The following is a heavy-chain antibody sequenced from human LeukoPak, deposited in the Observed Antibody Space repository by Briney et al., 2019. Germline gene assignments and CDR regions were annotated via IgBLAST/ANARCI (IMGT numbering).Heavy chain of an antibody. V-gene: IGHV3-30*02. J-gene: IGHJ4*02. Sequence: GGSLRLSCAASGFTFSSYGMHWVRQAPGKGLEWVAFIRYDGSNKYYADSVKGRFTISRDNSKNTLYLQMNSLRAEDTAVYYCARSRPHPPEEQLVPEYYFDYWGQGTLVTVSS. CDR2: IRYDGSNK. CDR1: GFTFSSYG. CDR3: ARSRPHPPEEQLVPEYYFDY. D-gene: IGHD6-6*01.